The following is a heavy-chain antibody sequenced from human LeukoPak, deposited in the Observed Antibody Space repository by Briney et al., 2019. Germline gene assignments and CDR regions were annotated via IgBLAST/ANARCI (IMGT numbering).Heavy chain of an antibody. Sequence: GRSLRLSCAASGFTFSSYAMHWVRQAPGKGLEWVAVISYDGSNKYYADSVKGRFTISRDNSKNTLYLQMNSLRAKDKAVYYCARDYLAGSYYDYVWGSYRMGGLDYWGQGTLVTVSS. V-gene: IGHV3-30-3*01. CDR2: ISYDGSNK. CDR3: ARDYLAGSYYDYVWGSYRMGGLDY. D-gene: IGHD3-16*02. J-gene: IGHJ4*02. CDR1: GFTFSSYA.